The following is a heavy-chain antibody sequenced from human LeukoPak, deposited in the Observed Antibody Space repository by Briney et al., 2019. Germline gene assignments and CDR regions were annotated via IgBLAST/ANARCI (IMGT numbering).Heavy chain of an antibody. CDR1: GFIFSNYA. CDR2: IAADGRDK. J-gene: IGHJ4*02. V-gene: IGHV3-30*04. D-gene: IGHD5-24*01. Sequence: GGSLRLSCAASGFIFSNYAMHWVRQAPGKGLEWVSVIAADGRDKHHADSVKGRFTISRDSSKNTVYLQMNSLRLEDTAVYYCARDKYGYNTPIDYWGQGTLVTVSS. CDR3: ARDKYGYNTPIDY.